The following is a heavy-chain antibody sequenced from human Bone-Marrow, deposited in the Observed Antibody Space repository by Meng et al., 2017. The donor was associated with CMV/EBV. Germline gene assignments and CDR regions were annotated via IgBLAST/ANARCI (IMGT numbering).Heavy chain of an antibody. CDR1: FSCDSYC. D-gene: IGHD3-10*01. V-gene: IGHV4-61*03. CDR2: IYPSGSA. CDR3: WADRAGEGSRARFFDF. J-gene: IGHJ2*01. Sequence: FSCDSYCFAWIRQLPGKGLEWIGHIYPSGSATYNPSLNHRVAISSVTSSIRFALRLCCVITAETAVYYCWADRAGEGSRARFFDFWGRGTLVTVSS.